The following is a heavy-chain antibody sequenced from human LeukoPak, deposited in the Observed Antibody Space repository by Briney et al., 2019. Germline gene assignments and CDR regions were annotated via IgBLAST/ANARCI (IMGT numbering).Heavy chain of an antibody. Sequence: GGSLRLSCAESGFIFSHYGMHWVRQAPGKGLEWVAVIWSDGSNRFYAGSVKGRFTISRDNSQNTVFLQMNSLRVEDTAMYYCARDAQRGFDYSNSLEYWGHGTLVTVSS. J-gene: IGHJ4*01. CDR2: IWSDGSNR. V-gene: IGHV3-33*01. CDR1: GFIFSHYG. CDR3: ARDAQRGFDYSNSLEY. D-gene: IGHD4-11*01.